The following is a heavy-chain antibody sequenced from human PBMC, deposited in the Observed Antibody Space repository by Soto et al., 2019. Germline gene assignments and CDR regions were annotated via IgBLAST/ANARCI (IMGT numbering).Heavy chain of an antibody. D-gene: IGHD5-12*01. V-gene: IGHV3-48*01. CDR1: GFTFSSYT. CDR2: ISSSSNTI. CDR3: ARERGYSGYDSGWFDP. Sequence: EVQLVESGGGLVQPGGSLRLSCAASGFTFSSYTMNWVRQAPGKGLEWVSYISSSSNTIYSADSVKGRFTISRDNAKNSLHLQMNRLRAEDTAVYYCARERGYSGYDSGWFDPWGQGTLVTVSS. J-gene: IGHJ5*02.